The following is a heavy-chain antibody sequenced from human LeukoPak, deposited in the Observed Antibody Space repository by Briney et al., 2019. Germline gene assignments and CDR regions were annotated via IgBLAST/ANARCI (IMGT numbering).Heavy chain of an antibody. D-gene: IGHD5-18*01. V-gene: IGHV4-59*01. CDR1: GGSISSYY. Sequence: PSETLSLTCTVSGGSISSYYWSWIRQPPGKRLEWIGYIYYSGSTNYNPSLKSRVTISVDTSKNQFSLKLSSVTAADTAVYYCARGRYSYGGAVGDYFDYWGQGTLVTVSS. CDR3: ARGRYSYGGAVGDYFDY. J-gene: IGHJ4*02. CDR2: IYYSGST.